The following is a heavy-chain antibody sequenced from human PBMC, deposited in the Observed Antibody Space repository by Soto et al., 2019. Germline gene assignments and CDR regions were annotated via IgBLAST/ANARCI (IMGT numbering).Heavy chain of an antibody. CDR3: ASRAARPSRYYYYYGMDV. V-gene: IGHV3-48*03. J-gene: IGHJ6*02. CDR1: GFTFSSYE. CDR2: ISSSGSTI. D-gene: IGHD6-6*01. Sequence: GGSRSISCSASGFTFSSYEMNCVRQAPGKGLEWVSYISSSGSTIYYADSVKGRFTISRDNAKNSLYLQMNSLRAEDTAVYYCASRAARPSRYYYYYGMDVWGQGTTVTVSS.